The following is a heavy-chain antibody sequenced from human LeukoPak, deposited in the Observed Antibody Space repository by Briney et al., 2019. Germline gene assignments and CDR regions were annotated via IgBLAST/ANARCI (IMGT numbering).Heavy chain of an antibody. CDR3: ARVIAAATIDY. Sequence: PGGSLRLSCAASGFTFSSYSMNWVRQAPGKGLEWVSSISSGSSYIYYADPVKGRFTISRDNAKNSLYLQMNSLRAEDTAVYYCARVIAAATIDYWGQGTLVTVSS. D-gene: IGHD6-13*01. CDR1: GFTFSSYS. V-gene: IGHV3-21*01. J-gene: IGHJ4*02. CDR2: ISSGSSYI.